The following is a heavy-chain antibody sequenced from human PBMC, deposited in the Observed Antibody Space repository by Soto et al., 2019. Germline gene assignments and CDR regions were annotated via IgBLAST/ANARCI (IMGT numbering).Heavy chain of an antibody. CDR2: IWYDGSNK. V-gene: IGHV3-33*01. D-gene: IGHD2-15*01. Sequence: QPGGSLRLSCAASGFTFSSYGMHWVRQAPGKGLEWVAVIWYDGSNKYYADSVKGRFTISRDNSKNTLYLQMNSLRAEDTAVYYCARAQGYCSGGSCYWAAYFQHWGQGT. CDR3: ARAQGYCSGGSCYWAAYFQH. J-gene: IGHJ1*01. CDR1: GFTFSSYG.